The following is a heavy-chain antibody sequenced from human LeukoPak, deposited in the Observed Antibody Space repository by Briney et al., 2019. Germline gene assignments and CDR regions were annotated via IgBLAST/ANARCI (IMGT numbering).Heavy chain of an antibody. J-gene: IGHJ4*02. CDR3: ARSRYDSSGSSDY. V-gene: IGHV3-30-3*01. D-gene: IGHD3-22*01. CDR1: GFTFSSYA. Sequence: GGSLRLSCAASGFTFSSYAMHWVRQAPGKGLEWVAVISYDGSNKYYADSVKGRFTISRDNSKNTLYLQMNSLRAEDTAVYYCARSRYDSSGSSDYWGQGTLVTVSS. CDR2: ISYDGSNK.